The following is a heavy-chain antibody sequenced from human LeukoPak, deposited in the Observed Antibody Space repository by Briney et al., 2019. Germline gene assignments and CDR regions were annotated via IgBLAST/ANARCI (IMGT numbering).Heavy chain of an antibody. Sequence: PGGSLRLSCAASGFTLSSNWMNWVRQAPGKGLEWVAIIKQDGSEKHYVDSVKGRFTISRDNAKNSLYLQMNSLRAEDTAVYYCARGNGFIIDYWGQGTLVTVSS. V-gene: IGHV3-7*01. CDR1: GFTLSSNW. CDR2: IKQDGSEK. D-gene: IGHD2-8*01. CDR3: ARGNGFIIDY. J-gene: IGHJ4*02.